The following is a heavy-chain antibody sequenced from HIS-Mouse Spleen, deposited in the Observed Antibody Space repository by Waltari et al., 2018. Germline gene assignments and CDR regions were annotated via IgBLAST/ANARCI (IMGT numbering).Heavy chain of an antibody. CDR2: IYYSGGT. CDR1: GGSISSSSYY. V-gene: IGHV4-39*07. D-gene: IGHD6-13*01. CDR3: AREIPYSSSWYDWYFDL. J-gene: IGHJ2*01. Sequence: LQLQESGPGLVKPSETLSLTCTVSGGSISSSSYYWGWIRQPPGKGLEWFGSIYYSGGTYKIQSLKGRVTIEVETSKNQSSLKLSSVTAADTAVYYCAREIPYSSSWYDWYFDLWGRGTLVTVSS.